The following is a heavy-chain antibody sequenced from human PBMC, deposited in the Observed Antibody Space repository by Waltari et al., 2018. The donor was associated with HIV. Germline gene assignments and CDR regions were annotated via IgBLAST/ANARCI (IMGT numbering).Heavy chain of an antibody. CDR1: VCTFHRYT. CDR2: ISSSGNFK. V-gene: IGHV3-21*02. D-gene: IGHD6-6*01. CDR3: ARDSRGSTWSLNWFDP. J-gene: IGHJ5*02. Sequence: EVQLVELGGGPVKPGESLRLSFVTSVCTFHRYTMNWVRQAPGKGPEWVSSISSSGNFKHYADSVKGRFTISRDNAENSLYLQMNGLRAEDTAIYYCARDSRGSTWSLNWFDPWGQGTLVTVSS.